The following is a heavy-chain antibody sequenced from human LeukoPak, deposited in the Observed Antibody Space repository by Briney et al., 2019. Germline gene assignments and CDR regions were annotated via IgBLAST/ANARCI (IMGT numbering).Heavy chain of an antibody. J-gene: IGHJ4*02. V-gene: IGHV3-9*01. CDR2: ISWNSGSI. D-gene: IGHD6-13*01. CDR1: GFTFSSYA. Sequence: PGGSLRLSCAASGFTFSSYAMSWVRQAPGKGLEWVSGISWNSGSIGYADSVKGRFTISRDNAKNSLYLQMNSLRAEDTALYYCAKDIAAAGHWGQGTLVTVSS. CDR3: AKDIAAAGH.